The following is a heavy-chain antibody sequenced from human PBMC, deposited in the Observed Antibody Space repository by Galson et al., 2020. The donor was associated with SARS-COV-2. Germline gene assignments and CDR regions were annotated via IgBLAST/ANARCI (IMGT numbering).Heavy chain of an antibody. J-gene: IGHJ4*02. V-gene: IGHV3-15*07. CDR2: IKSKTAGGTT. D-gene: IGHD5-18*01. Sequence: GGSLRLSCAASGFTFSNAWMNWVRQAPGKGLEWVGRIKSKTAGGTTDYAAPVKGRFTISRDDSKNTLYLQMNSLKTEDTAVYYCTTEGGYSYGSDFDYWGQGTLVTVSS. CDR1: GFTFSNAW. CDR3: TTEGGYSYGSDFDY.